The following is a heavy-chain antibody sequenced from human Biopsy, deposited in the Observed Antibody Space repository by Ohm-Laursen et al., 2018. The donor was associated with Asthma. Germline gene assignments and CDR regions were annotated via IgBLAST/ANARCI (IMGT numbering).Heavy chain of an antibody. CDR2: VNTGNGDT. CDR3: ARTYYDFLTGQVKDVFGV. CDR1: GYNFISFA. Sequence: GSSVKVSCKPSGYNFISFAIHWVRQAPGQRLEWMGWVNTGNGDTKYSQKFQGRVTITMDTSASTAYMELRSLRSEDTATYYCARTYYDFLTGQVKDVFGVWGQGTMVTVSS. J-gene: IGHJ3*01. D-gene: IGHD3-9*01. V-gene: IGHV1-3*04.